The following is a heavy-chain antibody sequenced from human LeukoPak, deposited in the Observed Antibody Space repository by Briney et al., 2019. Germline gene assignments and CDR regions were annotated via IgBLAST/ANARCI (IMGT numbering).Heavy chain of an antibody. J-gene: IGHJ4*02. Sequence: GQSLTLSCAASGFSFTSFEMTWDRQAPGKWLDWLSYITNTGRTIYYAYSGKGRFTISRDNAKNSLYLQMNSLRGEDKAIYYCARGGAYGMMGYWGQGTLVTVSS. CDR1: GFSFTSFE. CDR2: ITNTGRTI. CDR3: ARGGAYGMMGY. D-gene: IGHD4-17*01. V-gene: IGHV3-48*03.